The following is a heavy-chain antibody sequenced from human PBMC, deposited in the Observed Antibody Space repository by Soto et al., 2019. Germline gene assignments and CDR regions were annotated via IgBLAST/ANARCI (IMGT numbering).Heavy chain of an antibody. CDR3: AKDLFRRGVVAAYNWFDP. CDR1: GFTFSSYA. J-gene: IGHJ5*02. Sequence: PGGSLRLSCAASGFTFSSYAMSWVRQAPGKGLEWVSAISGSGGSTYYADSVKGRFTISRDSSKNTLYLQMNSLRAEDTAVYYCAKDLFRRGVVAAYNWFDPWGQGTLVTVSS. D-gene: IGHD2-15*01. V-gene: IGHV3-23*01. CDR2: ISGSGGST.